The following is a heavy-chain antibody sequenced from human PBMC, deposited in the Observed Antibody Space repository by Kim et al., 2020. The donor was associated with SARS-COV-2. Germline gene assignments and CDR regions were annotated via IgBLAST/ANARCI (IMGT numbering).Heavy chain of an antibody. CDR2: IKQDGSEK. Sequence: GGSLRLSCAASGFTFSSYWMSWVRQAPGKGLEWVANIKQDGSEKYYVDSVKGRFTISRDNAKNSLYLQMNSLRAEDTAVYYCARDRGQAYYDILTGYLPYYYYGMDVWGQGTTVTVSS. D-gene: IGHD3-9*01. V-gene: IGHV3-7*01. CDR3: ARDRGQAYYDILTGYLPYYYYGMDV. J-gene: IGHJ6*02. CDR1: GFTFSSYW.